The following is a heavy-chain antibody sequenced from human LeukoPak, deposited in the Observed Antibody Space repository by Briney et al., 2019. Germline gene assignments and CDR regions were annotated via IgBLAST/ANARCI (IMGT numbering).Heavy chain of an antibody. CDR1: GYTFTSYG. D-gene: IGHD4-23*01. CDR2: ISDYNGNT. V-gene: IGHV1-18*01. Sequence: ASVKVSCEASGYTFTSYGISWVRQAPGQGLEWMGWISDYNGNTNYAQNLQGRVTMTTDTSTSTAYMELRSLRSDDTAVYYCARHPEATVVTPVDYWGQGTLVTVSS. CDR3: ARHPEATVVTPVDY. J-gene: IGHJ4*02.